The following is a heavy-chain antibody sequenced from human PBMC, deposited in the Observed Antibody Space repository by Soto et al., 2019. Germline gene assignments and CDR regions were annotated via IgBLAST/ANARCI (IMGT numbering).Heavy chain of an antibody. Sequence: GGSLRLSCAASGFTFSSYAMSWVRQAPGKGLEWVSAISGSGGSTYYADSVKGRSTISRENTKNTLYLQMNSLRAEATAVYYCAKVLVRGVYYFDYWGQGTLVTVSS. CDR1: GFTFSSYA. V-gene: IGHV3-23*01. CDR2: ISGSGGST. D-gene: IGHD3-10*01. J-gene: IGHJ4*02. CDR3: AKVLVRGVYYFDY.